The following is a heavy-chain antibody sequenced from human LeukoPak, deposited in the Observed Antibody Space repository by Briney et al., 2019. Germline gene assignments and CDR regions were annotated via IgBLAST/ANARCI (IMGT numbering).Heavy chain of an antibody. V-gene: IGHV1-18*01. CDR3: AGANIAAAWVNWFDP. Sequence: GASVKVSCKASGYTFTSYGISLVLQPPGPGLEWMGWISAYNGNTHYAQKLQGRVTMTADTSTSTAYMELRSLRSDDTAVHYCAGANIAAAWVNWFDPWGQGTLVNVSS. J-gene: IGHJ5*02. D-gene: IGHD6-13*01. CDR1: GYTFTSYG. CDR2: ISAYNGNT.